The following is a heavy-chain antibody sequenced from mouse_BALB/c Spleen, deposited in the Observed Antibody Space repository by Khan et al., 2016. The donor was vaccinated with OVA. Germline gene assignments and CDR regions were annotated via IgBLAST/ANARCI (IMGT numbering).Heavy chain of an antibody. CDR2: IHPSDSET. D-gene: IGHD1-2*01. J-gene: IGHJ1*01. V-gene: IGHV1-61*01. Sequence: QVQLQQSGAELVRPGASVKLSCKAAGYSLTSYWMNWVKQRPGQGLEWIGMIHPSDSETTLNQKFKDKATLTVDKSSSTAYMQLSSPTSEDSAVYYDARGNTASYWYFGVWGAGTTVTVSS. CDR3: ARGNTASYWYFGV. CDR1: GYSLTSYW.